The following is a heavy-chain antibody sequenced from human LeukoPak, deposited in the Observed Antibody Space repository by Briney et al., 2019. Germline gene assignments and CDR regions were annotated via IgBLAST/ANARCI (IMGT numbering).Heavy chain of an antibody. V-gene: IGHV3-23*01. CDR1: GFNFSNYA. D-gene: IGHD3-3*01. CDR2: ISGSGDST. J-gene: IGHJ4*02. CDR3: AKRLSFGVAIGDFDY. Sequence: GGSLRLSCAAAGFNFSNYAMSWVRQAPGDGLEWVSAISGSGDSTYYADSVKGRFTISRDSSMETLYLQMNSLRAEDTATYFCAKRLSFGVAIGDFDYWGQGTLVTVSS.